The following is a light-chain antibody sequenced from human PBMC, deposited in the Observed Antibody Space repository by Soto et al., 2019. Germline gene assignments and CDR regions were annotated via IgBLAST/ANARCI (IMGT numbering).Light chain of an antibody. V-gene: IGKV3-11*01. J-gene: IGKJ1*01. CDR1: QSVSSY. CDR3: QQRSNWLIT. CDR2: DAS. Sequence: EIVLTQSPATLSLSAWARATLXGRASQSVSSYLAWYQQKPGQAPRLLIYDASNRATGIPARFSGSGSGTDFTLTISSLEPEDFAVYYCQQRSNWLITFGQGTKVDIK.